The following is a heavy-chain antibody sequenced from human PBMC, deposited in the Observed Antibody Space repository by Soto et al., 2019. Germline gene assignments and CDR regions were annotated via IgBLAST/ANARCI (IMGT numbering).Heavy chain of an antibody. CDR1: GGTFTRYA. J-gene: IGHJ6*02. Sequence: ASVKVSCKASGGTFTRYAISWVRQAPGQGLEWMGGIIPIFGTANYAQKFQGRVTITADESTSTGYMELSSLRSEDTAVYYCARDLSYARNYGMDVWGPGTTVTVYS. D-gene: IGHD5-18*01. CDR3: ARDLSYARNYGMDV. CDR2: IIPIFGTA. V-gene: IGHV1-69*13.